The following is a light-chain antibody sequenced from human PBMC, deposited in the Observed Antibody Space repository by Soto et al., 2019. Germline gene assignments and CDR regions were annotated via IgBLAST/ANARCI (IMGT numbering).Light chain of an antibody. V-gene: IGLV2-14*01. CDR1: SSDVGGYNY. CDR3: SSYTSSYV. Sequence: QSALTQPASGSGSPGQSITISCTGTSSDVGGYNYVSWYQQHPGKAPKLMMYDVSNRPSGVYNRFSGSKSGNTASLTISGLQAEDEADYYCSSYTSSYVFGTGTKLTVL. CDR2: DVS. J-gene: IGLJ1*01.